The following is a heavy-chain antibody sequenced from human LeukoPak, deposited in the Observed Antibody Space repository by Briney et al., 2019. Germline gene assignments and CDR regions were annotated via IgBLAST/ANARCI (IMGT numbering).Heavy chain of an antibody. CDR1: GFTFSSYG. CDR2: IRYDGSNK. V-gene: IGHV3-30*02. J-gene: IGHJ4*02. Sequence: GGSLRLSCAASGFTFSSYGMHWVRQAPGKGLEWVAFIRYDGSNKYYADSVKGRFTISRDNAKNSLYLQMNSLRAEDTAVYYCARDLNTIFGVVIWGDYYFDYWGQGTLVTVSS. CDR3: ARDLNTIFGVVIWGDYYFDY. D-gene: IGHD3-3*01.